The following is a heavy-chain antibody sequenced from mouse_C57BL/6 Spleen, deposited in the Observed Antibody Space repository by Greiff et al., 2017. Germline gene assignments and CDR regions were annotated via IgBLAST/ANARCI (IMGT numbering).Heavy chain of an antibody. J-gene: IGHJ2*01. D-gene: IGHD1-1*01. V-gene: IGHV5-17*01. CDR2: ISSGSSTI. CDR3: ARRGRYYYGSSLYYFDY. CDR1: GFTFSDYG. Sequence: DVQLVESGGGLVKPGGSLKLSCAASGFTFSDYGMHWVRQAPEKGLERVAYISSGSSTIYYADTVKGRFTISRDNAKNTLFLQMTSLRSEDTAMYYCARRGRYYYGSSLYYFDYWGQGTTLTVSS.